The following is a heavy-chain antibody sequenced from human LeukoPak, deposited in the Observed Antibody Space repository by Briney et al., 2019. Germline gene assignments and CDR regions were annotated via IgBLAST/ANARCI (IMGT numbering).Heavy chain of an antibody. D-gene: IGHD3-22*01. J-gene: IGHJ6*02. CDR2: INAGNGNT. CDR3: ARDPTYYYDSSGYTRGWDYYYYYGMDV. V-gene: IGHV1-3*01. Sequence: GASVKVSCKVSGYTYTASGISWVRQAPGQGLEWMGWINAGNGNTKYSQKFQGRVTITRDTSASTAYMELSSLRSEDTAVYYCARDPTYYYDSSGYTRGWDYYYYYGMDVWGQGTTVTVSS. CDR1: GYTYTASG.